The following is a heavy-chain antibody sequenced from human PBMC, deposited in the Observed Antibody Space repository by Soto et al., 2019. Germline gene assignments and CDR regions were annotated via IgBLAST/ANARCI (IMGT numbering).Heavy chain of an antibody. D-gene: IGHD3-16*01. CDR2: IYYSGST. CDR3: ARHTWGRQRGWFDP. Sequence: QLQLQESGPGLVKPSETLSLTCTVSGGSISSSSYYWGWIRQPLGKGLEWIGSIYYSGSTYYNPSLKSRDTIAVDTSKNQSSLKLSSVTAADTAVYYCARHTWGRQRGWFDPWGQGTLVTVSS. CDR1: GGSISSSSYY. J-gene: IGHJ5*02. V-gene: IGHV4-39*01.